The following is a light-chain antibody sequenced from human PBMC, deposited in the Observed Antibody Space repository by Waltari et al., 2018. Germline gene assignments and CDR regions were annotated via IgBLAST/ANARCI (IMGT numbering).Light chain of an antibody. V-gene: IGLV1-44*01. CDR2: NNN. J-gene: IGLJ3*02. CDR1: SSNIGSHT. CDR3: STWDGSLTGVV. Sequence: QSVLTQPPSASGTPGQTVTIPCSGSSSNIGSHTVNWYQHLPGTAPKLLIFNNNQRPSGVPCLFSGSKSGTSAALALSGLQSDDEAHYYCSTWDGSLTGVVFGGGTKLTVL.